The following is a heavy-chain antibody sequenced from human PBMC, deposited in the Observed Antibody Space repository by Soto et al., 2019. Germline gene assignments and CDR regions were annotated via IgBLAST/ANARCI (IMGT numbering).Heavy chain of an antibody. Sequence: APEETLCKASGYTLTAYYVHWVQQSSAQGLTGMGSNHPNRATTKYVGEFQARVTMTRHTTISTAYMQPTDLRSDATAVYFCARGFYTATTRIHVNGGQGTLVTVSS. J-gene: IGHJ4*02. V-gene: IGHV1-2*02. CDR2: NHPNRATT. CDR3: ARGFYTATTRIHVN. CDR1: GYTLTAYY. D-gene: IGHD4-17*01.